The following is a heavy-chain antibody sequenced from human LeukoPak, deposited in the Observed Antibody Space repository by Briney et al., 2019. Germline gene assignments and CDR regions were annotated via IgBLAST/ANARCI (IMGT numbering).Heavy chain of an antibody. CDR1: GFTLCDSA. Sequence: GGSLKLSCAASGFTLCDSAIHWVRQASGKGLEWVGLIDRPAKSYATAYGASVGGRFTISRDDSKNTAYLQMDSLKTEDTALYYCARDRGTYNWLDPWGQGTLVTVSS. CDR3: ARDRGTYNWLDP. D-gene: IGHD1-26*01. V-gene: IGHV3-73*01. CDR2: IDRPAKSYAT. J-gene: IGHJ5*02.